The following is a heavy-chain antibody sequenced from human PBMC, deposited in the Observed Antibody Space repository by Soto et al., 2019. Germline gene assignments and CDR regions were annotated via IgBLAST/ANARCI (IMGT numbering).Heavy chain of an antibody. CDR1: GGTFSSYA. CDR2: IIPMFDST. CDR3: ARRVVVTSVRDIAYDYYGLDV. Sequence: QVQLVQSGAEVKEPGSSVNVSCKAFGGTFSSYAICWVRQAPGQGLEWMGGIIPMFDSTNYAQKFQGRVTITADESTSTAFMELSSLRSEDTAVYYCARRVVVTSVRDIAYDYYGLDVWGQGTTVTVSS. D-gene: IGHD2-21*02. V-gene: IGHV1-69*01. J-gene: IGHJ6*02.